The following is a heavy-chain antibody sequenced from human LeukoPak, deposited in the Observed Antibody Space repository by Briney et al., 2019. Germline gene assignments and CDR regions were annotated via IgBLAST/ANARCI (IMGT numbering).Heavy chain of an antibody. CDR3: ASDILWRLDAP. Sequence: AGGSLRLSCAASGFTFSSYSMNWVRQAPGKGLEWVSSISSSSSYIYYADSVKGRFTISRDNAKNSLYLQMNSLRAEDTAVYYCASDILWRLDAPWGQGTLVTVSS. CDR1: GFTFSSYS. CDR2: ISSSSSYI. V-gene: IGHV3-21*01. J-gene: IGHJ5*02. D-gene: IGHD2/OR15-2a*01.